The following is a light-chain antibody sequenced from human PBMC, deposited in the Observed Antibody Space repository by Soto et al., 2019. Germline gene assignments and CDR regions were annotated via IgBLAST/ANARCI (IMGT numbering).Light chain of an antibody. V-gene: IGKV3-15*01. CDR3: QQYTNWPPFP. CDR1: QSVSSN. CDR2: GAS. Sequence: EIVMTQSPATLSVSPGESATLSCRASQSVSSNLAWYQQKPGHAPRLLIYGASTRATGIPARFSGSGSGTEFTLTISSLQSEDFAVYYCQQYTNWPPFPFCPGTKVDI. J-gene: IGKJ3*01.